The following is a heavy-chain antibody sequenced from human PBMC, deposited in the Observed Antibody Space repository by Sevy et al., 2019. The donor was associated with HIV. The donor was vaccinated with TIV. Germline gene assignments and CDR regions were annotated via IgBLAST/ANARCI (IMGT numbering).Heavy chain of an antibody. CDR1: GFTFSEYG. CDR3: ARDRGEILRSAFKS. D-gene: IGHD3-10*01. Sequence: GGSLSLSCAASGFTFSEYGMHWVRQAPGKGLEWVGVISHDGRNYKYNADFVKGRFTISRDNSRNTLYLQMNSLRAEDTAIYYCARDRGEILRSAFKSWGQGTLVTVSS. V-gene: IGHV3-30*04. CDR2: ISHDGRNYK. J-gene: IGHJ5*02.